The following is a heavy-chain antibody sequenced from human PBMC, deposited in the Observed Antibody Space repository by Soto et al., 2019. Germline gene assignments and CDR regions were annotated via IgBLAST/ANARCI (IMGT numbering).Heavy chain of an antibody. CDR2: IYTGDSDT. V-gene: IGHV5-51*01. J-gene: IGHJ6*03. CDR1: PFCLTTGY. CDR3: ARLGGGVSPNYYYYMDV. D-gene: IGHD2-8*02. Sequence: PGGPLNHFSKGSPFCLTTGYLGCLCQMHGIGLEWMGIIYTGDSDTRYSPSFQGQVTISADKSISTAYLQWSSLKASDTAMYDCARLGGGVSPNYYYYMDVCGKATTVSVS.